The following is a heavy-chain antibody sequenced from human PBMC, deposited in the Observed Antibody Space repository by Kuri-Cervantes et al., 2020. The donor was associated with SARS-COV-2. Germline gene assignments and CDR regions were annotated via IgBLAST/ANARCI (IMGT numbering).Heavy chain of an antibody. CDR1: GFTFSDYY. J-gene: IGHJ4*02. Sequence: GESLKISCAASGFTFSDYYMSWIRQAPGKGPEWVASIKKDGSEGYYVDSVKGRFTISRDNAKNSLYLQMNSLRAEDTAVYYCASNPPLLLLREWGQGTLVTVSS. CDR2: IKKDGSEG. CDR3: ASNPPLLLLRE. D-gene: IGHD3-10*01. V-gene: IGHV3-7*01.